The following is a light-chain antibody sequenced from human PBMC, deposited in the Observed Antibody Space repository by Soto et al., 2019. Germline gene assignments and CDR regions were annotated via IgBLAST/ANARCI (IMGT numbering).Light chain of an antibody. CDR3: QQYGSSSFT. CDR2: GAS. Sequence: EIVLTQSPGTRSLSPGERATLSCRASQSVSSSYLAWYQQKPGQTPRLLFYGASSRATGIPDRFSGSGSGTDFTLTISRLEPEDFAVYYCQQYGSSSFTFGPGTKVDIK. V-gene: IGKV3-20*01. J-gene: IGKJ3*01. CDR1: QSVSSSY.